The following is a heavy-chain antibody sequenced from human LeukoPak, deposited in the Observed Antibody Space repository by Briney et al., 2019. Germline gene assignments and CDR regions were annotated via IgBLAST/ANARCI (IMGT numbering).Heavy chain of an antibody. D-gene: IGHD3-9*01. CDR3: ARDEDYHILTGYERFDY. Sequence: PGGSLRLSCAASGFTFSSYWMSWVRQAPGKGREWVANIKQDGSEKNYVDSVKGRFTISRDNAKNSLYLQMNSLRSDDTAVYYCARDEDYHILTGYERFDYWGQGTLVTVSS. CDR2: IKQDGSEK. CDR1: GFTFSSYW. J-gene: IGHJ4*02. V-gene: IGHV3-7*03.